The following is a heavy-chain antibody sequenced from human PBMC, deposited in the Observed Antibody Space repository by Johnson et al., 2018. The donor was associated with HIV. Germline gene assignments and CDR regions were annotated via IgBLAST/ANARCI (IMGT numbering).Heavy chain of an antibody. CDR2: ISWNSGSI. J-gene: IGHJ3*02. Sequence: QLVESGGGLVQPGRSLRLSCASSGFTFDHYAMHWVRQAPGKGLEWVSGISWNSGSIGYADSVKGRFTISRDNAKNSLYLQMNSLRAEDTALYYCAKVRYSSSRGAFDIWGQGTMVTVSS. CDR1: GFTFDHYA. D-gene: IGHD6-13*01. V-gene: IGHV3-9*01. CDR3: AKVRYSSSRGAFDI.